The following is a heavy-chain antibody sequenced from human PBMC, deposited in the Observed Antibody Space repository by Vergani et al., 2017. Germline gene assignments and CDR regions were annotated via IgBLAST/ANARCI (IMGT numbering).Heavy chain of an antibody. CDR2: IIPIFGTA. V-gene: IGHV1-69*06. Sequence: QVQLVQSGAEVKKPGSSVKVSCKASGGTFSSYAISWVRQAPGQGLEWMGGIIPIFGTANYAQKFQGRVTITADKSTSIAYLELSSLRSEDTAVSYCAGVYSSCWCGIYYYMDVWGKGTPVTVSS. CDR1: GGTFSSYA. D-gene: IGHD6-19*01. CDR3: AGVYSSCWCGIYYYMDV. J-gene: IGHJ6*03.